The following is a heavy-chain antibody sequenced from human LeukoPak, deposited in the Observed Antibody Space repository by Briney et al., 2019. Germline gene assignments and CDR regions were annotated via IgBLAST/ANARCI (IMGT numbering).Heavy chain of an antibody. Sequence: GGSLRLSCAASGFTVISNYMTWVRQAPGKGLEWVSVIYIGDSTDYADSVKGRFTISRGNSKNTVYLQLNSLRAEDTAVYYCARSSSPYYYELDYWGQGTLVSVSS. V-gene: IGHV3-53*01. CDR2: IYIGDST. D-gene: IGHD3-22*01. CDR3: ARSSSPYYYELDY. J-gene: IGHJ4*02. CDR1: GFTVISNY.